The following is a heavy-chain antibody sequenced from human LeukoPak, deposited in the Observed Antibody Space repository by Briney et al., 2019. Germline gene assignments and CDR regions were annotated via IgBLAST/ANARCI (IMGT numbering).Heavy chain of an antibody. CDR3: AGGVYGYNAFDF. CDR1: GFTFNDYG. Sequence: GGSLRLSCAASGFTFNDYGMSWVRQAPGKGLEWISHISTGRSVMNYADSVKGRFTISRDNGKNSVYLQMNSLRDEDTAVYYCAGGVYGYNAFDFWGQGTLVSVSS. CDR2: ISTGRSVM. D-gene: IGHD5/OR15-5a*01. J-gene: IGHJ4*02. V-gene: IGHV3-48*02.